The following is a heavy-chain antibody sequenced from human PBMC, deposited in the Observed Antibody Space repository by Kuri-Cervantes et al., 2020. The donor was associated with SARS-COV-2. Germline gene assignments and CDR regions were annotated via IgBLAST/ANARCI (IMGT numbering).Heavy chain of an antibody. D-gene: IGHD3-16*01. CDR2: MYFNGRT. J-gene: IGHJ3*02. CDR1: GGSIRSYF. CDR3: AKGAGGDMDAFDI. Sequence: SETLSLTCNVSGGSIRSYFWSWIRQAPGKGLEWIGCMYFNGRTNYNPSLKRRVSMSVDTSKSQFSLNLASMSAADTAVYYCAKGAGGDMDAFDIWGLGTMVTVSS. V-gene: IGHV4-59*01.